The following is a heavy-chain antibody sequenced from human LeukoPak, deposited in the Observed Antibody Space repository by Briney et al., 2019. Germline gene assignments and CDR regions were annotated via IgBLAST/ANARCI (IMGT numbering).Heavy chain of an antibody. V-gene: IGHV3-74*01. CDR1: GFTFSSYW. CDR2: ININGSTT. D-gene: IGHD3-10*01. Sequence: PGGSLRLSCAASGFTFSSYWMHWVRQAPGKGLVWVSRININGSTTTYADSVKGRFTISRDNAKNTLDLQMNSLRAEDTAVYYCACGELSVFQHWGRGTLVTVSS. J-gene: IGHJ1*01. CDR3: ACGELSVFQH.